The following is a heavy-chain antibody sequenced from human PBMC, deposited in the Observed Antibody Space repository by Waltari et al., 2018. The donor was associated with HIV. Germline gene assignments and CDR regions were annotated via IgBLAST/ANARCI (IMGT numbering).Heavy chain of an antibody. CDR3: ARDFPFSHYYGSGSYFGSDY. CDR2: IYDSGST. J-gene: IGHJ4*02. CDR1: GGSISSHY. V-gene: IGHV4-59*11. Sequence: QVQLQESGPGLVKPSEPLLLTCTVSGGSISSHYWSWIRQPPGKGLECIGYIYDSGSTNDNPSHNSRVTSAVDTSKKQISLKLSSVTAADTAVYYCARDFPFSHYYGSGSYFGSDYWGQGTQVTVSS. D-gene: IGHD3-10*01.